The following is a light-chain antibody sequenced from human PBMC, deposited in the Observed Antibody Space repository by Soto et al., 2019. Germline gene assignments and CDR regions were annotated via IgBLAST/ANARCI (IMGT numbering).Light chain of an antibody. CDR2: KAS. CDR3: QQYNSYRT. V-gene: IGKV1-5*03. CDR1: QSISSW. J-gene: IGKJ1*01. Sequence: DIQMTQSPSTLSASVGDRVPITCLSSQSISSWLAWYQQKPGKAPKLLIYKASSLESGVPSRFSGSGSGTEFTLTISSLQPDDFATYYCQQYNSYRTFGQGTKVEIK.